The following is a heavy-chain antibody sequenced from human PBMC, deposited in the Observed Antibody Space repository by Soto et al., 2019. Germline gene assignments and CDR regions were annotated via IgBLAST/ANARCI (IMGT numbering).Heavy chain of an antibody. Sequence: SVTLSLTCDFYGVSFDGYHRIWIRPPPGKGLEWIGEISHSGSPDYTPSLKSRVTISVDTSKNQFSLRVTSVTAADTAVYYCARGSDDYDYGADGWGQGTTVPFS. J-gene: IGHJ6*02. CDR2: ISHSGSP. V-gene: IGHV4-34*01. CDR3: ARGSDDYDYGADG. CDR1: GVSFDGYH. D-gene: IGHD3-16*01.